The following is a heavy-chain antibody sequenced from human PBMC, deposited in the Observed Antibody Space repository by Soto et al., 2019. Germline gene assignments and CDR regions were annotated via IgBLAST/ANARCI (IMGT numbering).Heavy chain of an antibody. CDR3: GRVRRTYYYDSSGYSSFVFDY. CDR1: GGSFSGYY. Sequence: PSETLSLTCAVYGGSFSGYYWSWIRQPPGKGLEWIGEINHSGSTNYNPSLKSRVTISVDTSKNQFSLKLSSVTAADTAVYYCGRVRRTYYYDSSGYSSFVFDYWGQGTLVTVSS. J-gene: IGHJ4*02. CDR2: INHSGST. V-gene: IGHV4-34*01. D-gene: IGHD3-22*01.